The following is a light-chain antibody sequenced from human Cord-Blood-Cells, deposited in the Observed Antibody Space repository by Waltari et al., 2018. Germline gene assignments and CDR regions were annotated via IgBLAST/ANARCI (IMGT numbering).Light chain of an antibody. CDR1: SSDVGGYHD. V-gene: IGLV2-14*01. Sequence: QSALTQPASVSGSPGQSITLSCTGTSSDVGGYHDVYWYQQHPGKATKLMIYEVSNRPSGVSNRFSGSKSGNTASLTISGLQAEDEADYYCSSYTSSSTLVFGGGTKLTVL. J-gene: IGLJ3*02. CDR2: EVS. CDR3: SSYTSSSTLV.